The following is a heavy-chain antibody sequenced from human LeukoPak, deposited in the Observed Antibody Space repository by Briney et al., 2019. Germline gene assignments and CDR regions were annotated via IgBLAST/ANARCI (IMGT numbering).Heavy chain of an antibody. V-gene: IGHV4-39*07. D-gene: IGHD3-3*01. Sequence: SETLSLTCTVSGGSISSSSYYWGWIRQPPGKGLEWIGSIYYSGSTYYNPSLKSRVTISVDTSKNQFSLKLSSVTAADTAVYYCARELAVNDFWSGYYPVYYYYYMDVWGKGTTVTVSS. CDR3: ARELAVNDFWSGYYPVYYYYYMDV. J-gene: IGHJ6*03. CDR2: IYYSGST. CDR1: GGSISSSSYY.